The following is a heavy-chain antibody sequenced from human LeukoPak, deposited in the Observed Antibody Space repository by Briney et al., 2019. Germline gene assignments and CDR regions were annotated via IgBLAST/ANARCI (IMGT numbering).Heavy chain of an antibody. D-gene: IGHD3-16*01. V-gene: IGHV3-74*01. Sequence: PGGSLRLSCAASGFTFSSYWMHWVRQAPGQGLVWVSRINGDGSATTYADSLKGRFTISRDNTKNTLYLQINSLRAEDTAVYFCARDRLYTSDYWGQGTLVTVSS. CDR2: INGDGSAT. J-gene: IGHJ4*02. CDR1: GFTFSSYW. CDR3: ARDRLYTSDY.